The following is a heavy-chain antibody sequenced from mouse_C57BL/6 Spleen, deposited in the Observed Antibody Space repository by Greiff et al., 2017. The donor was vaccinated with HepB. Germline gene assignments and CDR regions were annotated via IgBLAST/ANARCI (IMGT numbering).Heavy chain of an antibody. CDR2: ISDGGSYT. V-gene: IGHV5-4*03. Sequence: EVKLVESGGGLVKPGGSLKLSCAASGFTFSSYAMSWVRQTPEQRLEWVATISDGGSYTYYPDNVKGRFTISRDNAKNNLYLQMSHLTSEDTAMYYCARVAGTPWFAYWGQGTLVTVSA. CDR3: ARVAGTPWFAY. D-gene: IGHD4-1*01. CDR1: GFTFSSYA. J-gene: IGHJ3*01.